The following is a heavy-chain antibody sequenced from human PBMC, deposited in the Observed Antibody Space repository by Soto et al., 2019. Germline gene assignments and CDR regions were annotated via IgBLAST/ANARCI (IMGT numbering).Heavy chain of an antibody. D-gene: IGHD1-20*01. CDR1: GGSISSGGYY. J-gene: IGHJ3*02. CDR2: IYYSGST. Sequence: QVQLQESGPGLVKPSQTLSLTCTVSGGSISSGGYYWSWIRQHPGKGLEWIGYIYYSGSTYYSPSFKSRVTISVDTSKNQFSLKLSSVTAADTAVYYCARHNWNGDDAFDIWGQGTMVTVSS. CDR3: ARHNWNGDDAFDI. V-gene: IGHV4-31*03.